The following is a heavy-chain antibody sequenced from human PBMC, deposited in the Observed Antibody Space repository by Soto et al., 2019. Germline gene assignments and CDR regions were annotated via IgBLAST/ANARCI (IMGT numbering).Heavy chain of an antibody. CDR3: ARELIVGATYYYYYCMDV. J-gene: IGHJ6*02. D-gene: IGHD1-26*01. V-gene: IGHV3-30*04. Sequence: GGSLRLSCAASGFTFSSYAMHWVRQAPGKGLEWVAVISYDGSNKYYADSVKGRFTISRDNSKNTLYLQMNSLRAEDTAVYYCARELIVGATYYYYYCMDVWGQGTTVTVSS. CDR2: ISYDGSNK. CDR1: GFTFSSYA.